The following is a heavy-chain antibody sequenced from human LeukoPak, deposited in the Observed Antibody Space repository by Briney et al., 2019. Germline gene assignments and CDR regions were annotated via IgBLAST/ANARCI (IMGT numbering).Heavy chain of an antibody. CDR3: AHSKGGAQREYGMDV. CDR1: GFTFKNYG. Sequence: GGSLRLSCAASGFTFKNYGMNWVRQAPGKGLEWVSSISSGSSYIDYADSLQGRFTISRDNVKNSVYLQMNSLRAEDTAVYYCAHSKGGAQREYGMDVWGQGTTVTVSS. D-gene: IGHD1-1*01. J-gene: IGHJ6*02. V-gene: IGHV3-21*06. CDR2: ISSGSSYI.